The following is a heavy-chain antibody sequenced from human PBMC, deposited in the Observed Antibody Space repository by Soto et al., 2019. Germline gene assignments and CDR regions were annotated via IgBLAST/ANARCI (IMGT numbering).Heavy chain of an antibody. D-gene: IGHD3-10*01. J-gene: IGHJ6*03. CDR2: INHSGST. CDR3: ARGRVIRPFRYYYNMDV. Sequence: SETLSLTCAVYGGSFSGYYWSWIRQPPGKGLEWIGEINHSGSTNYNPSLKSRVTISVDTSKNQFSLKLSSVTAADTAVYYCARGRVIRPFRYYYNMDVWGKGTTFTSP. CDR1: GGSFSGYY. V-gene: IGHV4-34*01.